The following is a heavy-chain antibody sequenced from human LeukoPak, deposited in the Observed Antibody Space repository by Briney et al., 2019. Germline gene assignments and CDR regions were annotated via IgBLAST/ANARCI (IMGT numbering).Heavy chain of an antibody. CDR1: GFTFDDYA. D-gene: IGHD2/OR15-2a*01. J-gene: IGHJ4*02. CDR2: ISGDGGST. V-gene: IGHV3-43*02. CDR3: AKDILSYGDYWDY. Sequence: GGSLRLSSAASGFTFDDYAMHWVRHAPGKGLEWVSLISGDGGSTYYADSVKGRFTISRDNSKNSLYLQMNSLRTEDTALYYCAKDILSYGDYWDYWGQGTLVTVSS.